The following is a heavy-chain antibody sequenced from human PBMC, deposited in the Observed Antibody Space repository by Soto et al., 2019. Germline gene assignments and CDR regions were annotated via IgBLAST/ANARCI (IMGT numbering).Heavy chain of an antibody. D-gene: IGHD6-13*01. CDR3: AREGVDSSSWYYYYYGMDV. Sequence: EVQLVESGGGLVKPGGSLRHSCAASGFTFSSYSMNWIRQAPGKWLEWVSSMSSSSSYIYYADSVKGRFTISRDNAKNSLYLQMNSLRAEDTAVYYCAREGVDSSSWYYYYYGMDVWGQGTTVTVSS. V-gene: IGHV3-21*01. CDR1: GFTFSSYS. CDR2: MSSSSSYI. J-gene: IGHJ6*02.